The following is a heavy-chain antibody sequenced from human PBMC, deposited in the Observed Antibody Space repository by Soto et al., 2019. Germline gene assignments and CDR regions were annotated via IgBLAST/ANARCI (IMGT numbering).Heavy chain of an antibody. D-gene: IGHD2-2*01. V-gene: IGHV4-31*03. CDR3: XARGGGSTKVDY. Sequence: QVQLQESGPGLVKPSQTLSLTCTVSGGSITSSGYYWSWIRQHPGEGLEWIGFTSNSGSTSYNPSLKSRVTISVDTSSNQFSLNLKSVXXXXXXXXXXARGGGSTKVDYWGQGTLVTVSP. J-gene: IGHJ4*02. CDR2: TSNSGST. CDR1: GGSITSSGYY.